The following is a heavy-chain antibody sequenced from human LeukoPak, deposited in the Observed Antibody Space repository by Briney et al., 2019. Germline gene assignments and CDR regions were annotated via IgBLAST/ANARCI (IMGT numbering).Heavy chain of an antibody. CDR1: GDSMSSSNW. J-gene: IGHJ4*02. CDR2: IYHTGNT. CDR3: VRGGGSEVCDY. Sequence: PSETLSLTCAVSGDSMSSSNWWSWVRQPPGKGPEWIGEIYHTGNTNYSPSLKGRVTISADKSKNQFSLNVTSVTAADTAVYYCVRGGGSEVCDYWGQGTLVTVSS. D-gene: IGHD5-12*01. V-gene: IGHV4-4*02.